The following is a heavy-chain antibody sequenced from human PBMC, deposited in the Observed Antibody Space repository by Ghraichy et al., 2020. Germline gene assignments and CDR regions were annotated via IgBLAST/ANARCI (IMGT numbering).Heavy chain of an antibody. Sequence: SETLSLTCTVSGGSVSSGSYYWSWIRQPPGKGLEWIGYIYYSGSTNYNPSLKSRVTISVDTSKNQFSLKLSSVTAADTAVYYCARGVDGYNTIDYWGQGTLVTVSS. D-gene: IGHD5-24*01. CDR1: GGSVSSGSYY. J-gene: IGHJ4*02. CDR3: ARGVDGYNTIDY. CDR2: IYYSGST. V-gene: IGHV4-61*01.